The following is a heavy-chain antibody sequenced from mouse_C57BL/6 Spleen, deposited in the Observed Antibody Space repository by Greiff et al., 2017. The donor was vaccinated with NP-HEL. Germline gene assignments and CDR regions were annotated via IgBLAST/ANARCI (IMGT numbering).Heavy chain of an antibody. D-gene: IGHD2-1*01. Sequence: QVQLQQPGAELVKPGASVKMSCKASGYTFTSYWITWVKQRPGQGLEWIGDIYPGSGSTNYNEKFKSKATLTVDTSSSTAYMQLSSLTSEDAAVYYCARSRGNYVTYYYAMDYWGQGTSVTVSS. J-gene: IGHJ4*01. CDR2: IYPGSGST. CDR3: ARSRGNYVTYYYAMDY. CDR1: GYTFTSYW. V-gene: IGHV1-55*01.